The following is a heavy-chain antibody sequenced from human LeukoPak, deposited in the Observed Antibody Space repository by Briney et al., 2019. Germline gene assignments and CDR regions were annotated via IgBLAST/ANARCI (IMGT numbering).Heavy chain of an antibody. D-gene: IGHD2-2*01. CDR1: GGSISSSSYY. CDR2: IYYSGNT. V-gene: IGHV4-39*01. CDR3: AAPWEGPAANWFDP. J-gene: IGHJ5*02. Sequence: SETLSLTCSLSGGSISSSSYYWAWIRQPPGKGLEWIGSIYYSGNTYYSPSLKSRVTIFVDTSKNEFSLNLSSVTAADTALYYCAAPWEGPAANWFDPWGQGTLVTVSS.